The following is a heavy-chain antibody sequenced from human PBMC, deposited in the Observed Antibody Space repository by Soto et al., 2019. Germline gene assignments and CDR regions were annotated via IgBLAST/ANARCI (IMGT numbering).Heavy chain of an antibody. D-gene: IGHD1-7*01. CDR3: AIRRAYRNSWYYFDS. CDR2: VDPEDGQT. CDR1: GYTFTDSY. V-gene: IGHV1-69-2*01. Sequence: RASVEVSCKVSGYTFTDSYIHWVQQVPGKGLEWMGLVDPEDGQTAYAEKFQGRVTLSADTSTDTAYMQLSGLKSEDTAVYYCAIRRAYRNSWYYFDSWGQGTLVTVSS. J-gene: IGHJ4*02.